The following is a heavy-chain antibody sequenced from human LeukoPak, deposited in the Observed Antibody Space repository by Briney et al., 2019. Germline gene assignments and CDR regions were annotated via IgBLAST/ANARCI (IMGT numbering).Heavy chain of an antibody. J-gene: IGHJ6*03. CDR2: ISGSGGRT. V-gene: IGHV3-23*01. Sequence: PGGSLRLSCAASGFTFSSYAMSWVRQAPGKGLEWVSAISGSGGRTYYADSVKGRFTISRDNSKNTLYLQMNSLRVEDTAVYYCAKELRYCSSTSCLKYDYYYYYMDVWGKGTTVTVSS. CDR3: AKELRYCSSTSCLKYDYYYYYMDV. D-gene: IGHD2-2*01. CDR1: GFTFSSYA.